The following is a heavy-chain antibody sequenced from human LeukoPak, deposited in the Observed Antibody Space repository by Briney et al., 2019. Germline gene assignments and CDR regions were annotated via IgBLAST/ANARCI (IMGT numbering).Heavy chain of an antibody. CDR3: ARDDAGYSSGWYWVY. CDR2: ISSSGSII. Sequence: PGGSLRLSCAASGFTFSGYEMNWVRQAPGKGLDWVSYISSSGSIIYYADSVKGRFTISRDNAKNSLYLQMNSLRAEDTAVYYCARDDAGYSSGWYWVYWGQGTLVTVSS. D-gene: IGHD6-19*01. V-gene: IGHV3-48*03. J-gene: IGHJ4*02. CDR1: GFTFSGYE.